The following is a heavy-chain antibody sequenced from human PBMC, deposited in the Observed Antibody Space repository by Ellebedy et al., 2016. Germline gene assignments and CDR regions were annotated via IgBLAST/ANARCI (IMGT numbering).Heavy chain of an antibody. V-gene: IGHV1-8*01. D-gene: IGHD6-13*01. CDR3: ARVLTRAAAGSGGY. CDR2: MNPNSGNT. CDR1: GYTFTSYD. Sequence: ASVKVSCKASGYTFTSYDINWVRQATGQGLEWMGWMNPNSGNTGYAQKFQGRVTMTRNTSISTAYMELSSLRSEDTAVYYCARVLTRAAAGSGGYWGQGTLVTVSS. J-gene: IGHJ4*02.